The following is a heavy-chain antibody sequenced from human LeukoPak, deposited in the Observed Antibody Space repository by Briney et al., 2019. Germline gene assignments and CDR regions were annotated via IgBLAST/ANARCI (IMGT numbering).Heavy chain of an antibody. D-gene: IGHD1-26*01. V-gene: IGHV3-21*01. CDR2: ISSSSSYI. CDR3: ARALPSPLYSGSYADAFDI. Sequence: GGCVRLSCAASGFTFSSYSMNWVRQAPGKGLEWVSSISSSSSYIYYADSVKGRFTISRDNAKNSLYLQMNSLRAEDTAVYYCARALPSPLYSGSYADAFDIWGQGAIVSASS. CDR1: GFTFSSYS. J-gene: IGHJ3*02.